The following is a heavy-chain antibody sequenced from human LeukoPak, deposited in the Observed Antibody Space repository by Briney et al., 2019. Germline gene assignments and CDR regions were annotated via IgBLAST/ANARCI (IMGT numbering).Heavy chain of an antibody. J-gene: IGHJ1*01. D-gene: IGHD3-22*01. V-gene: IGHV3-33*08. CDR3: ASSVTDDSSGYYKH. CDR2: IWYDGSNK. CDR1: GFTFSSYG. Sequence: PGRSLRLSCAASGFTFSSYGMHWVRQAPGKGLEWVAVIWYDGSNKHYADSVKGRFTISRDNSKNTLYLQMNSLRAEDTAVYYCASSVTDDSSGYYKHWGQGTLVTVSS.